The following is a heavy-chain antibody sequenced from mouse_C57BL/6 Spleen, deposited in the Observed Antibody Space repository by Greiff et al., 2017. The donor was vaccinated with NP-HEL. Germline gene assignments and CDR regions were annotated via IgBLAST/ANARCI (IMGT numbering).Heavy chain of an antibody. CDR2: INPSTGGT. V-gene: IGHV1-42*01. D-gene: IGHD3-3*01. CDR3: ARGGLVY. Sequence: EVQLQQSGPELVKPGASVKISCKASGYSFTGYYMNWVKQSPEKSLEWIGEINPSTGGTTYNQKFKAKATLTVDKSSSTAYMQLKSLTSEDSAVYYCARGGLVYWGQGTTLTVSS. J-gene: IGHJ2*01. CDR1: GYSFTGYY.